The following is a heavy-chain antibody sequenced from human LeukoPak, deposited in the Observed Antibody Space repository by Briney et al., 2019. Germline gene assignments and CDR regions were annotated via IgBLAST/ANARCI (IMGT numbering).Heavy chain of an antibody. V-gene: IGHV3-23*01. CDR3: ARDGGPDYYDSSGYYYGMDV. CDR2: ISGSGGST. J-gene: IGHJ6*02. Sequence: GGSLRLSCAASGFTFSSYAMSWVRQAPGKGLEWVSAISGSGGSTYYADSVKGRFTISRDNSKNTLYLQMNSLRAEDTAVYYCARDGGPDYYDSSGYYYGMDVWGQGTTVTVSS. CDR1: GFTFSSYA. D-gene: IGHD3-22*01.